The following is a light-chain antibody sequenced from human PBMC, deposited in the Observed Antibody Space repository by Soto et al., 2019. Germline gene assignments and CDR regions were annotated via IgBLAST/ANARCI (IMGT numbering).Light chain of an antibody. CDR1: QTISSW. CDR2: DVS. J-gene: IGKJ1*01. CDR3: QQYHIYSGT. V-gene: IGKV1-5*01. Sequence: DIQMTQSPSTLSASVGDRVTVTCRASQTISSWLAWYQQKPGKAPKLLIYDVSSLESGVPSRFSGSGSGTEFTLTISSLQPDDFATYYCQQYHIYSGTFGQGTKVDIK.